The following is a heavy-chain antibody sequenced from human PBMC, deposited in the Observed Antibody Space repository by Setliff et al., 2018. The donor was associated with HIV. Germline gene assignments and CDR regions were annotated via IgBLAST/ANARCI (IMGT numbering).Heavy chain of an antibody. CDR3: ARHAPRNHDLAGVFYPYYMDV. J-gene: IGHJ6*03. D-gene: IGHD1-1*01. V-gene: IGHV4-59*08. Sequence: SETLSLTCTVSGGSISSFYWSWIQQPPGKGLEWIGYIYYSGSTSYNPSLKSRVTIPVDTSKTQFSLKLSSVTAADTAVYYCARHAPRNHDLAGVFYPYYMDVWGKGTTVTVSS. CDR2: IYYSGST. CDR1: GGSISSFY.